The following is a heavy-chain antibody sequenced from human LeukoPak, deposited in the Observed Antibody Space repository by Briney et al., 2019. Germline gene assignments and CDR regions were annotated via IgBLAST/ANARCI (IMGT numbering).Heavy chain of an antibody. CDR3: ARDGMIVVDDAFDI. Sequence: GGSLRLSCAASGFTVSSYAMSWVRQAPGKGLEWGSAISGSGGSTYYADSVKGRFTISRDNSKNTLYLQMNSLRAEDTAVYYCARDGMIVVDDAFDIWGQGTMVTVSS. J-gene: IGHJ3*02. V-gene: IGHV3-23*01. D-gene: IGHD3-22*01. CDR2: ISGSGGST. CDR1: GFTVSSYA.